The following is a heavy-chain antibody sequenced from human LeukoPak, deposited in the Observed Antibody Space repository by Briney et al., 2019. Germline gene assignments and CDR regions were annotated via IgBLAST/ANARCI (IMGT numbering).Heavy chain of an antibody. D-gene: IGHD3-9*01. CDR3: ARRNYDILTGYYGSAGYYYMDV. V-gene: IGHV1-2*02. J-gene: IGHJ6*03. Sequence: ASVKVSCKASGYTFTGYYMHWVRQAPGQGLEWMGWINPNSGGTNYAQNFHGRVTMTRDTSISTAYMELSRLRSAATAVYYCARRNYDILTGYYGSAGYYYMDVWGKGTTVTVCS. CDR2: INPNSGGT. CDR1: GYTFTGYY.